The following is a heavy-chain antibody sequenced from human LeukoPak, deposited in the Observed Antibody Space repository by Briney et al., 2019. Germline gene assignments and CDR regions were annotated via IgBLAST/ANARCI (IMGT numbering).Heavy chain of an antibody. CDR2: INPNSGGT. D-gene: IGHD3-10*01. CDR3: AREYRWFGELSGGDYYYMDV. Sequence: ASVKVSCKASGYTFTGYYMHWVRQAPGQGLEWMGWINPNSGGTNYAQKLQGRVTMTRDTSISTAYMELSRLRSDDTAVYYCAREYRWFGELSGGDYYYMDVWGKGTTVTISS. V-gene: IGHV1-2*02. J-gene: IGHJ6*03. CDR1: GYTFTGYY.